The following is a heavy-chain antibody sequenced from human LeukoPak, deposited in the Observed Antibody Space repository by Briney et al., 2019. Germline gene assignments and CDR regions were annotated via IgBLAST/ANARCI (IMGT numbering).Heavy chain of an antibody. CDR2: IWYDGSNK. V-gene: IGHV3-33*01. CDR1: GFTFSSYG. D-gene: IGHD6-19*01. Sequence: GGSLRLSCAASGFTFSSYGMHWVRQAPGKGLEWVAVIWYDGSNKYYADSVKGRFTISRDNSKNTLYLQMNSLRAEDTAVYYCASTSGWFEPIDYWGQGTLVTVSS. CDR3: ASTSGWFEPIDY. J-gene: IGHJ4*02.